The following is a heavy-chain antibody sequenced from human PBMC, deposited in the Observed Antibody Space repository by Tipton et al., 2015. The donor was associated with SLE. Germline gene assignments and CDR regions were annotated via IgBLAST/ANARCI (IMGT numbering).Heavy chain of an antibody. Sequence: SLRLSCAASGFTFNSYSMHWVRQAPGKGLEWVAVIWYDGSYKYYADSVKGRFTISRDNSKNTLYLQMNSLRAEDTAVYYCAKAFTPRYSFDIWGQGTMFTVSS. CDR2: IWYDGSYK. J-gene: IGHJ3*02. V-gene: IGHV3-33*06. CDR1: GFTFNSYS. D-gene: IGHD2-15*01. CDR3: AKAFTPRYSFDI.